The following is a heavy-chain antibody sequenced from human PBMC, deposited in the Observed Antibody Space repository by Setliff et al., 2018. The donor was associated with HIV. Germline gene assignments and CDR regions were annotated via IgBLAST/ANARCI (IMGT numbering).Heavy chain of an antibody. V-gene: IGHV4-31*03. CDR2: IYYSGST. Sequence: SETLSLTCTVSGGSISSGDHYWSWIRQHPGKGLEWIGYIYYSGSTNYNPSLQSRVTISVDTSKNQFSLKLSSVTAADTAVYYCARGRALGVWGQGTMVTVSS. D-gene: IGHD3-3*02. CDR1: GGSISSGDHY. CDR3: ARGRALGV. J-gene: IGHJ3*01.